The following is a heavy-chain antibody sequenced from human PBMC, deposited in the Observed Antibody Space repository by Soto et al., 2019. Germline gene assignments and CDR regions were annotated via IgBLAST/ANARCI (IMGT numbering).Heavy chain of an antibody. D-gene: IGHD6-13*01. CDR3: AREGVSSSWYNYYAMDV. V-gene: IGHV4-59*01. Sequence: QVQLQESGPGLVKPSETLSLTCTVSGGSISSYYWSWIRQPPGKGLEWIGYIYYSGSTNYNPSLKRRVTISVDTSTNQFSLKLSSVTAADTAVYYCAREGVSSSWYNYYAMDVWGQGTTVTVSS. CDR1: GGSISSYY. J-gene: IGHJ6*02. CDR2: IYYSGST.